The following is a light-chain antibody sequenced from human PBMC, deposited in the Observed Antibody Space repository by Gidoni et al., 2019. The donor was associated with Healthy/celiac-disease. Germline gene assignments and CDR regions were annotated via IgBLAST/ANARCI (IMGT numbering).Light chain of an antibody. J-gene: IGLJ3*02. CDR1: SSDVGGYNY. CDR3: SSYTSSSTPWV. Sequence: QSALTQPASVSGSPGQSITIPCTGTSSDVGGYNYVSWYQQHPGKAPKLMIYEVRNRPSGVSNRFSGSKSGNTASLTISGLQAEDDADYYCSSYTSSSTPWVFGGGTKLTV. V-gene: IGLV2-14*01. CDR2: EVR.